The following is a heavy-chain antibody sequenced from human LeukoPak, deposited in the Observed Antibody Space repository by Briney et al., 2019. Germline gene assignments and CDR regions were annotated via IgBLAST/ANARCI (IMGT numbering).Heavy chain of an antibody. J-gene: IGHJ4*02. D-gene: IGHD1-26*01. CDR3: ARFVGATGSFDY. Sequence: ASVKVSCRASGYTFTGYYMHWMRQAPGQGLEWMGWINPNSGGTNYAQKFQGRVTMTRDTSISTAYMELSRLRSDDTAVYYCARFVGATGSFDYWGQGTLVTVSS. CDR1: GYTFTGYY. CDR2: INPNSGGT. V-gene: IGHV1-2*02.